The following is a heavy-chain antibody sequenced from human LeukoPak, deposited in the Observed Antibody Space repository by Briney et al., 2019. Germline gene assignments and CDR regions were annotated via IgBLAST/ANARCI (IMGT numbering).Heavy chain of an antibody. CDR1: GYTFTGYY. CDR3: ARLYCSSTNCYAPAYDAFDI. J-gene: IGHJ3*02. Sequence: VSVNVSCKASGYTFTGYYMHWVLQAPGQGLEWMGWGNPNSGGTNYAKRFQGRVTMTRDTSISTAYMELSRLRSDDTAVYYCARLYCSSTNCYAPAYDAFDIWGQGTMVTVSS. V-gene: IGHV1-2*02. D-gene: IGHD2-2*01. CDR2: GNPNSGGT.